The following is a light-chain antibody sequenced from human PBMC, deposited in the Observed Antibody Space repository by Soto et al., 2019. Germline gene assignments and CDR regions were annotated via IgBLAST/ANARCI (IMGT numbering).Light chain of an antibody. V-gene: IGLV1-40*01. CDR3: QSYDSSLSGVV. CDR1: SSHIGAGYD. CDR2: GNS. Sequence: QSVLTQPPSVSGAPGQRVTISCTGSSSHIGAGYDVHWYQQLPGTAPKLLIYGNSNRPSGVPDRFSGSKSGTSASLAITGRQAEDEADYYCQSYDSSLSGVVFGGGTKVTVL. J-gene: IGLJ2*01.